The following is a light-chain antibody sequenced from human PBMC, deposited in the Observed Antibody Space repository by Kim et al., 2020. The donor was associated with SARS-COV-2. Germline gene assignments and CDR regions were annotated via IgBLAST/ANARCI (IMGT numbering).Light chain of an antibody. V-gene: IGLV2-23*02. CDR1: SSDVGSYNL. Sequence: QSITISCTGTSSDVGSYNLVSWYQQHPGKAPKLMIYEVSKRPSGVSNRLSGSKSGNTASLTISGLQAEDEADYYCCSYAGSSTFYVFGTGTKVTVL. CDR2: EVS. CDR3: CSYAGSSTFYV. J-gene: IGLJ1*01.